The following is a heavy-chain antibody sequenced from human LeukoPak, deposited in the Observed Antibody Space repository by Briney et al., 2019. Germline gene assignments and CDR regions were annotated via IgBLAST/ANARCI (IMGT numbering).Heavy chain of an antibody. CDR2: IYYSRST. J-gene: IGHJ4*02. CDR3: ARARHYDILTGYYIDFDY. CDR1: GGSISSGDYY. Sequence: SETLSLTCTVSGGSISSGDYYWSWIRQPPGKGLEWIGYIYYSRSTNYNPSLKSRVSISADTSKNQFSLKLSSVTAADTAVYYCARARHYDILTGYYIDFDYWGQGTLVTVSS. D-gene: IGHD3-9*01. V-gene: IGHV4-61*08.